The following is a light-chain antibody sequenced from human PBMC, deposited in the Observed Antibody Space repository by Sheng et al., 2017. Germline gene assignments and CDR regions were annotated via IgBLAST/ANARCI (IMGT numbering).Light chain of an antibody. J-gene: IGLJ1*01. CDR1: SSDVGAYNY. V-gene: IGLV2-8*01. Sequence: QSALTQPPSASGSPGQSVTISCTGTSSDVGAYNYVSWYQQHPGKAPKLMIFEVSQRPSGVPDRFSGSKSGNTASLIVSGLQAEDEADYYCSSYGGRHNYVFGSWTKVTVL. CDR2: EVS. CDR3: SSYGGRHNYV.